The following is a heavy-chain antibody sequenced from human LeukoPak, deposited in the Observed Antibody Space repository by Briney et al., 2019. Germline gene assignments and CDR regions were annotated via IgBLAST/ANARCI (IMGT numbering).Heavy chain of an antibody. D-gene: IGHD3-16*01. CDR1: GYTFGTHW. CDR3: ARDYSGEWGQLTGWWFDP. J-gene: IGHJ5*02. Sequence: ASVKVSCKASGYTFGTHWMHWVRQAPGQGLEWMAIINPSGDFRSYAQKFQGRLTVTRDMSTRTVYMELSDLRPEDTAVYYCARDYSGEWGQLTGWWFDPWGQGTLVTVSS. CDR2: INPSGDFR. V-gene: IGHV1-46*01.